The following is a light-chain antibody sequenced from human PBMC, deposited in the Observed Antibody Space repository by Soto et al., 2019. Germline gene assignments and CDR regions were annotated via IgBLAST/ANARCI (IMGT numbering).Light chain of an antibody. Sequence: QSALTQPRSVSGSPGQSGTISCTGTSSDVGGYNYVSWYQQHPGKAPQLLIYDVSKRPSGVPDRFSGSKSGNTASLTISGLQAEDEADYYCCSYAGSYTYVFGTGTKVTVL. CDR2: DVS. J-gene: IGLJ1*01. CDR1: SSDVGGYNY. CDR3: CSYAGSYTYV. V-gene: IGLV2-11*01.